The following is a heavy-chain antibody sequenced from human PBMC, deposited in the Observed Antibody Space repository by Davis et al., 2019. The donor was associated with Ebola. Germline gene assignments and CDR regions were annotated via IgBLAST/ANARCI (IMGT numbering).Heavy chain of an antibody. J-gene: IGHJ6*04. D-gene: IGHD3-3*01. CDR2: ISSSGSTI. CDR3: ASSFYTIFGVVIIGGMDV. CDR1: GFTFSDYY. V-gene: IGHV3-11*01. Sequence: PGGSLRLSCAASGFTFSDYYMSWIRQAPGKGLEWVSYISSSGSTIYYADSVKGRFTISRDNAKNSLYLQMNSLRAEDTAVYYCASSFYTIFGVVIIGGMDVWGKGTTVTVSS.